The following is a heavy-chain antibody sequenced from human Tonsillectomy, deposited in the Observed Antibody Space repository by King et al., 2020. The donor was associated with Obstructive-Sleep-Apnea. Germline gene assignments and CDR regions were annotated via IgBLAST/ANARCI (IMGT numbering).Heavy chain of an antibody. Sequence: VQLQESGPGLVKPSQTLSLTCTVSGGSISSGDYYWSWIRQHPGKGREWIGYIFYSGSTYYNPSLKSRVIISVNTSKKQFSLKLSSVTAADTAVYYGARANMLTGYSPNWFDPWGQGTLVTVSS. CDR1: GGSISSGDYY. D-gene: IGHD3-9*01. V-gene: IGHV4-31*03. J-gene: IGHJ5*02. CDR3: ARANMLTGYSPNWFDP. CDR2: IFYSGST.